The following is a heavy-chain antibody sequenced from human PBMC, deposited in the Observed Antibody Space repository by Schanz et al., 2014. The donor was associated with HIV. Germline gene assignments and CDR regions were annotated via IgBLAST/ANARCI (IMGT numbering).Heavy chain of an antibody. D-gene: IGHD6-13*01. J-gene: IGHJ4*02. CDR1: GGSISTYH. V-gene: IGHV4-4*07. CDR3: ARAKWPPRSRHFDF. Sequence: QVQLLESGPGLVKPSETLSLTCTVSGGSISTYHWSWIRRPAGKGLEWIGRIYASGSTNFNPSLKRRVPMSVDTSRNQFPLKLDSVTAADTAVYYCARAKWPPRSRHFDFWGQGNLVTVSS. CDR2: IYASGST.